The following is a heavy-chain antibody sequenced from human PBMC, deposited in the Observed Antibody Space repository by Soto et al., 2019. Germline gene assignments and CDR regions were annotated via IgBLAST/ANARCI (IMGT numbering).Heavy chain of an antibody. CDR2: IYYSGST. Sequence: SETLSLTCTVSGGSISSSSYYWGWIRHPPGKGLEWIGSIYYSGSTYYNPSLKSRVTISVDTSKNQFSLKLSSVTAADTAVYYCARRGSDGGTGFDPWGQGTLVTVSS. V-gene: IGHV4-39*01. D-gene: IGHD3-16*01. CDR3: ARRGSDGGTGFDP. J-gene: IGHJ5*02. CDR1: GGSISSSSYY.